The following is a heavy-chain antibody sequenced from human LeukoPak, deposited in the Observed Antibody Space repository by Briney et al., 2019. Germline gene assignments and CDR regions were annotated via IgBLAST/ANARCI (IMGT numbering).Heavy chain of an antibody. Sequence: ASVKVSCKASGYTFTSYYMQWVRQAPGQGLEWMGIINPSGCSTTYAQKFQGRVTMTSDTSTSTVYMQLSSLRSEDTAVYYCARAHYDIWSGYWGYYYHYGMDVWGQGTTVTVSS. D-gene: IGHD3-3*01. V-gene: IGHV1-46*01. CDR3: ARAHYDIWSGYWGYYYHYGMDV. CDR2: INPSGCST. CDR1: GYTFTSYY. J-gene: IGHJ6*02.